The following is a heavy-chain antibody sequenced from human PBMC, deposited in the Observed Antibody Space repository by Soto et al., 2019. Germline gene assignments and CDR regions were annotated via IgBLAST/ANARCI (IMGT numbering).Heavy chain of an antibody. J-gene: IGHJ6*02. CDR3: ARDGGMVYAVPYYYYGMDV. CDR2: ISAYNGNT. D-gene: IGHD2-8*01. V-gene: IGHV1-18*01. CDR1: GYTFTSYG. Sequence: XSVKVSCKASGYTFTSYGISWVRQAPGQGLEWMGWISAYNGNTNYAQKLQGRVTMTTDTSTSTAYMELRSLRSDDTAVYYCARDGGMVYAVPYYYYGMDVWGQGTTVTVSS.